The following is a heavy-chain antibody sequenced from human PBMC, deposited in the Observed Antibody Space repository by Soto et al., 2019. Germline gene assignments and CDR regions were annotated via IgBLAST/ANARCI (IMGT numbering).Heavy chain of an antibody. CDR1: GFTFSNYA. V-gene: IGHV3-23*01. Sequence: EGQLLESGEGLVQPGGSLKLSCAASGFTFSNYAMSWVRQAPGKGLERVSGIGGSGSNTYYADSVKGRFTISRDNSKNTLFLQMNSLRAEDTAEYYCARVVRYFDTPYGMDVWGQGTTVTVSS. D-gene: IGHD3-9*01. CDR3: ARVVRYFDTPYGMDV. J-gene: IGHJ6*02. CDR2: IGGSGSNT.